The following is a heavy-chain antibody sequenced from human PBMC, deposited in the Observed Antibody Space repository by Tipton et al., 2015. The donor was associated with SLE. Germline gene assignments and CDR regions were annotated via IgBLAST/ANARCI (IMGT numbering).Heavy chain of an antibody. J-gene: IGHJ4*02. CDR3: ARGSNYYAY. CDR1: GDSISSGGNY. CDR2: VFRSGNT. Sequence: TLSLTCTVSGDSISSGGNYWSWIRQPAGKGLEWIGHVFRSGNTNYNPSLKSRVTISGDMSKNQFSLTLTSVTAADTAVYYCARGSNYYAYWGQGTLVTVSS. D-gene: IGHD3-22*01. V-gene: IGHV4-61*09.